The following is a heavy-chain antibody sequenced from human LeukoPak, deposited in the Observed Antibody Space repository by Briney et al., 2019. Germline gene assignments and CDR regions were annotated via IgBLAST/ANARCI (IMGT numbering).Heavy chain of an antibody. Sequence: SETLSLTCAVYGGSFSGYYWSWIRQPPGKGLEWIGEINHSGSTNYNPSLKSRVAISVDTSKNQFSLKLSSVTAADTAVYYCARALWFGEFSFDYWGQGTLVTVSS. V-gene: IGHV4-34*01. CDR1: GGSFSGYY. CDR3: ARALWFGEFSFDY. D-gene: IGHD3-10*01. CDR2: INHSGST. J-gene: IGHJ4*02.